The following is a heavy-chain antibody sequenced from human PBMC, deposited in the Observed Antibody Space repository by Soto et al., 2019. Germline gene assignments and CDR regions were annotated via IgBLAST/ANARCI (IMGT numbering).Heavy chain of an antibody. J-gene: IGHJ6*03. CDR1: GFTLSTYD. CDR3: ARDLSWGSNWYYYMDV. D-gene: IGHD7-27*01. V-gene: IGHV3-48*01. CDR2: ISSSSSVI. Sequence: GGSLRLSCAASGFTLSTYDMHWVRQATGKGLEWVSYISSSSSVIDYADSVKGRFTVSRDNARNSLYLQMNSLRAEDTAVYYCARDLSWGSNWYYYMDVWGKGTTVTVSS.